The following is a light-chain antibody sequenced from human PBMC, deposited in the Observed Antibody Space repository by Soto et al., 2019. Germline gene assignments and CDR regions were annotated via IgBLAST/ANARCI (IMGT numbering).Light chain of an antibody. CDR2: GDN. CDR3: QSYDSSRSAGV. CDR1: SSNIGAGYD. V-gene: IGLV1-40*01. Sequence: QSVLTQPPSVSGAPGQRVTISCTGSSSNIGAGYDVHWYPQLPGTAPKLLIYGDNNRPSGVPDRFSGSKSGTSASLAITGLQAEDEADYYCQSYDSSRSAGVFGGGTKLTVL. J-gene: IGLJ3*02.